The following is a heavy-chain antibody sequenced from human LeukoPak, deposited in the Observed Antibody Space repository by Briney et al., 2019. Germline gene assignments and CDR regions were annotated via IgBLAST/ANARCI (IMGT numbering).Heavy chain of an antibody. Sequence: PGGSLRLSCAASGSTFSSYSMNWVRQAPGKGLEWVSYISSSSSTIYYADSVKGRFTISRDNAKNSLYLQMNSLRAEDTAVYYCAREQNYYDSSGQFDYWGQGTLVTVSS. CDR2: ISSSSSTI. V-gene: IGHV3-48*01. CDR1: GSTFSSYS. CDR3: AREQNYYDSSGQFDY. D-gene: IGHD3-22*01. J-gene: IGHJ4*02.